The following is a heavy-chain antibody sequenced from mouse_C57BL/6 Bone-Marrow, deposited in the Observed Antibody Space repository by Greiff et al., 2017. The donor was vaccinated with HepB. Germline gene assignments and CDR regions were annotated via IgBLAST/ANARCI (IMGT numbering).Heavy chain of an antibody. V-gene: IGHV8-11*01. J-gene: IGHJ4*01. D-gene: IGHD3-2*02. Sequence: QVTLKVSGPGILQPSQTLSLTCSFSGFSLSTSGMGVGWIHQPSGNGLEWLAHIWWNDNKYYNTALKSRLTISKDNSNNQVFLKIASVDTADTATYYCARMGGQLRMDYWGQGTSVTVSS. CDR3: ARMGGQLRMDY. CDR2: IWWNDNK. CDR1: GFSLSTSGMG.